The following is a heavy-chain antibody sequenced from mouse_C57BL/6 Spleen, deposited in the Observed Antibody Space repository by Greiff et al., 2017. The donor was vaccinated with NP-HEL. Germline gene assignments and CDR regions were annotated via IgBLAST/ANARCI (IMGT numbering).Heavy chain of an antibody. CDR3: AREGEYNSYYFDY. D-gene: IGHD5-2*01. Sequence: EVKLQESGPELVKPGASVKMSCKASGYTFTDYNMHWVKQSHGKSLEWIGYINPNNGGTSYNQKFKGKATLTVNKSSSTAYMELRSLTSEDSAVYYCAREGEYNSYYFDYWGQGTTLTVSS. CDR2: INPNNGGT. CDR1: GYTFTDYN. J-gene: IGHJ2*01. V-gene: IGHV1-22*01.